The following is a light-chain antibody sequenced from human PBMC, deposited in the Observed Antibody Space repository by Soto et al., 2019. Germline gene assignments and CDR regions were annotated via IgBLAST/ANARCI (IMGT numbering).Light chain of an antibody. CDR2: DAS. J-gene: IGKJ5*01. CDR1: QDITNY. Sequence: DIQMTQSPSSLSASVGDRVTITCQASQDITNYLNCYPQKPGKAPKLLIYDASNLETVVPSRFSGSGSGTDFTFTISTLQHDDIGVSYCQQYHNLPITFGLGTRVEV. V-gene: IGKV1-33*01. CDR3: QQYHNLPIT.